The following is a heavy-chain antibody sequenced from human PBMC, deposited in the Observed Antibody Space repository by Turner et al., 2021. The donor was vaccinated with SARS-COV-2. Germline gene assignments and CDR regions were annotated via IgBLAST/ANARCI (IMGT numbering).Heavy chain of an antibody. CDR3: ARGLVVGSATTGIAVAGTLEYYYGMDV. V-gene: IGHV1-18*01. Sequence: VRQAPGQGLERMGWINTYNGNTNYAQKLQGRVTMTTDTSTSTAYMELRSLRSDDTAVYYCARGLVVGSATTGIAVAGTLEYYYGMDVWGQGTTVTVSS. J-gene: IGHJ6*02. D-gene: IGHD6-19*01. CDR2: INTYNGNT.